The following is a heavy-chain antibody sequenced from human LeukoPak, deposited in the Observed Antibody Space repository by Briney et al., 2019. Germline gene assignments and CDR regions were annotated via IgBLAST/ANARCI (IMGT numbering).Heavy chain of an antibody. Sequence: GGSLRLSCAASGFTFSSYWMSWVRQAPGKGLEWVANIKQDGSEKYYVDSVKGRFTISRDNAKNSLYLQMNSLRAEDTAVYYCAEGRSRFGEYSQPLNWFDPWGQGTLVTVSS. V-gene: IGHV3-7*03. D-gene: IGHD3-10*01. J-gene: IGHJ5*02. CDR1: GFTFSSYW. CDR2: IKQDGSEK. CDR3: AEGRSRFGEYSQPLNWFDP.